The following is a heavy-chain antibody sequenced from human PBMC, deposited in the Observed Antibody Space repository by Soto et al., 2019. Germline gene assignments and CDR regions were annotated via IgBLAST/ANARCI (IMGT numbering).Heavy chain of an antibody. J-gene: IGHJ4*02. CDR3: ARVNLSFDFDP. CDR2: ISADGTNT. D-gene: IGHD3-9*01. CDR1: GFNFGFFG. Sequence: QIQLVESGGDVVQPGRSLRLSCTASGFNFGFFGMHWVRQAPGKGLEWVAFISADGTNTYYAESVRGQFTLSRDNSMRTGYLQMNTLRDDDPGLYFWARVNLSFDFDPWGRGTLVTVSS. V-gene: IGHV3-30*03.